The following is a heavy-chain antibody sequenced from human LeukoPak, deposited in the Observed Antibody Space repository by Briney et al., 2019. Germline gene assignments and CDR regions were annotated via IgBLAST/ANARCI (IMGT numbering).Heavy chain of an antibody. J-gene: IGHJ4*02. Sequence: PGGSLRLSCAASGFTVSSNYMSWVRQAPGKGLEWVSVIYAGGRTNYADSVKGRFTISRHNSENTVYPQMTSLRAEDTPVYYCARMVTAIPNFDYWGQGILVTVSS. CDR3: ARMVTAIPNFDY. D-gene: IGHD2-21*02. CDR2: IYAGGRT. CDR1: GFTVSSNY. V-gene: IGHV3-66*02.